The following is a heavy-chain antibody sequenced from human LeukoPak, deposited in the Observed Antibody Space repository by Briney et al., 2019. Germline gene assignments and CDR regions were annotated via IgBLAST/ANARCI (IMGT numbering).Heavy chain of an antibody. V-gene: IGHV3-23*01. CDR3: AKEVKAATNWFDP. CDR1: GFTFSSYA. D-gene: IGHD6-25*01. J-gene: IGHJ5*02. CDR2: FSFSGTNT. Sequence: PGGSLRLSCAASGFTFSSYAMSWVRQAPGKGLEWVSAFSFSGTNTYYADSVKGRFTISRDNLKNTLYLQMNSLGAEDTAVYFCAKEVKAATNWFDPWGQGTLVTASS.